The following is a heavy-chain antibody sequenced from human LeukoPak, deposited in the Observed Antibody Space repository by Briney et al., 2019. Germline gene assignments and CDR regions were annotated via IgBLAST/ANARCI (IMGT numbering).Heavy chain of an antibody. J-gene: IGHJ4*02. CDR3: AKSPMTTVTTPDY. CDR1: GFTFSSYG. V-gene: IGHV3-33*06. CDR2: IWYDGSNK. D-gene: IGHD4-17*01. Sequence: PGRSLRLSCAASGFTFSSYGMHWVRQAPGKGQEWVAVIWYDGSNKYYADSVKGRFTISRDNSKNTLYLQMNSLRAEDTAVYYCAKSPMTTVTTPDYWGQGTLVTVSS.